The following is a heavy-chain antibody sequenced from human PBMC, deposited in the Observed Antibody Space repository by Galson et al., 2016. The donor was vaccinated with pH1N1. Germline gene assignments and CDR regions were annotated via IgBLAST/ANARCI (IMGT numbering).Heavy chain of an antibody. CDR2: ISYDGTNK. V-gene: IGHV3-30*18. CDR3: AKDDYPLIIGLRRAWGMNV. Sequence: SLRLSCAASEFTFSSYGMHWVRQAPGKGLEWVALISYDGTNKYYGDSVKGRCSISRDNSKNTLYLQMNSLRAEDTAVCYCAKDDYPLIIGLRRAWGMNVWGQGTTVIASS. D-gene: IGHD3-16*01. CDR1: EFTFSSYG. J-gene: IGHJ6*02.